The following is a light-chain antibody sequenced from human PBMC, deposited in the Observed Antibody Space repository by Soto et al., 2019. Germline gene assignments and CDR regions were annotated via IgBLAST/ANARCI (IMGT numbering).Light chain of an antibody. V-gene: IGKV3D-15*01. CDR3: QQYNSWPLT. J-gene: IGKJ4*01. CDR2: GAS. Sequence: IGMTQYPATLSVSLGERATLSFRASQSVSSNLAWYQLKPGQAPRLLIYGASTRATGVPTRISGSGSGTEFTLTISSLQSEDFAVYYCQQYNSWPLTFGGGTKVDI. CDR1: QSVSSN.